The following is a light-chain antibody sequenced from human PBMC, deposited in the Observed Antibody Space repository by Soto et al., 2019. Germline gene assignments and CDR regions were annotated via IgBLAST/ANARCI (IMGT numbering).Light chain of an antibody. V-gene: IGKV3-20*01. CDR1: QSVSSTY. Sequence: EIVLTQSPGTLSLSPGDRATLSCRASQSVSSTYLAWYQQKPGKAHSLLIYGAASRATGIQDRLSGSGSGTDFTLTISRMEPEDVAVYYCQQYGSSPETFGQGTKVEIK. CDR3: QQYGSSPET. J-gene: IGKJ1*01. CDR2: GAA.